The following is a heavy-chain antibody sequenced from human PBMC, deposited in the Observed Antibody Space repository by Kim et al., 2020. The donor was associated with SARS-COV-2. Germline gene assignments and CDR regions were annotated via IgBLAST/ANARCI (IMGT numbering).Heavy chain of an antibody. CDR1: GFTFSSYG. V-gene: IGHV3-33*06. J-gene: IGHJ3*02. CDR2: IWYDGSNK. CDR3: AKDIVVADEDGAFDI. Sequence: GGSLRLSCAASGFTFSSYGMHWVRQAPGKGLEWVAVIWYDGSNKYYADSVKGRFTISRDNSKNTLYLQMNSLRAEDTAVYYCAKDIVVADEDGAFDIWGQETMVTVSS. D-gene: IGHD2-2*01.